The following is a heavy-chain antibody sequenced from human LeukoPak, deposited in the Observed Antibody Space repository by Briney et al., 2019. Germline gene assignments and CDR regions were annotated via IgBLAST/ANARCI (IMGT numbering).Heavy chain of an antibody. CDR1: GFTFSSYA. V-gene: IGHV3-23*01. J-gene: IGHJ6*02. Sequence: GGSLRLSCAASGFTFSSYAMSWVRQALGKGLEWVSAISGSGGSTYYADSVKGRFTISRDNSKNTLYLQMNSLRAEDTAVYYCAKSSGIAVAGNRYYGMDVWGQGTTVTVSS. D-gene: IGHD6-19*01. CDR3: AKSSGIAVAGNRYYGMDV. CDR2: ISGSGGST.